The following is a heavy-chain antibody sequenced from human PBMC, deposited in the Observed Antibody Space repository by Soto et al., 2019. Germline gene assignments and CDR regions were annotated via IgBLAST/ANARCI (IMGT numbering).Heavy chain of an antibody. J-gene: IGHJ4*02. CDR2: ISGSGGRS. D-gene: IGHD3-16*01. Sequence: EVQLLDSGGSLVQPGGSLRLSCAASGFTFSNYAMTWVRQGPGKGLEWVSGISGSGGRSYYADSVKGRFTISRDNSKSTLYLQMNSLRAEDTAVYYCAKAYFVWSSEQPYYFDYWGQGTLVTVSS. CDR3: AKAYFVWSSEQPYYFDY. CDR1: GFTFSNYA. V-gene: IGHV3-23*01.